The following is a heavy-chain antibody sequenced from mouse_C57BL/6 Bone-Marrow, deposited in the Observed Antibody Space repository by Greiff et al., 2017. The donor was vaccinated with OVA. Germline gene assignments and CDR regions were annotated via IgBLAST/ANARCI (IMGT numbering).Heavy chain of an antibody. CDR1: GFTFSDYY. V-gene: IGHV5-12*01. Sequence: EVQVVESGGGLVQPGGSLKLSCAASGFTFSDYYMYWVRQTPEKRLEWVAYISNGGGSTYYPDTVKGRFTISRDNAKNTLYLQMSRLKSEDTAMYYCARRYGCYAMDYWGQGTSVTVSS. D-gene: IGHD2-10*02. CDR2: ISNGGGST. CDR3: ARRYGCYAMDY. J-gene: IGHJ4*01.